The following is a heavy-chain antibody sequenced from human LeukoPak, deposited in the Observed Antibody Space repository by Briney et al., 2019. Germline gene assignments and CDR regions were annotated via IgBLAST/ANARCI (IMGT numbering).Heavy chain of an antibody. CDR1: GFTFSTYG. V-gene: IGHV3-23*01. Sequence: PGGSLRLSCEVSGFTFSTYGMSWVRQAPGKGLEWVSAITGSGGRTYYADSVKGRFTISRDNAKNSLYLQMNSLRAEDTAVYYCARPSGYSYGLSWGQGTLVTVSS. CDR2: ITGSGGRT. CDR3: ARPSGYSYGLS. J-gene: IGHJ4*02. D-gene: IGHD5-18*01.